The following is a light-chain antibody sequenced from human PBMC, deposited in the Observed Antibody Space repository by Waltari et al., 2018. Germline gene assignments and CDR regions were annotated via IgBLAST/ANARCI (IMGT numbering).Light chain of an antibody. V-gene: IGKV1-39*01. CDR3: QNTYGTPWT. J-gene: IGKJ1*01. CDR2: GAS. CDR1: QNIKTF. Sequence: DIQMTQSPSSLSASVGDRITIACRASQNIKTFVNWYQQKPGKVPTVLIFGASTLRSGVPSRFSGSGSGTDFTLTISGLQFEDFATYYCQNTYGTPWTFGRGT.